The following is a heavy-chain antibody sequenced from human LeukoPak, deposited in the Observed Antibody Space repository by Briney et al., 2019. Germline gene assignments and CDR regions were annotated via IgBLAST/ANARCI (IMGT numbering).Heavy chain of an antibody. V-gene: IGHV3-48*04. CDR3: ARVGSGSYSAYYYYYYMDV. J-gene: IGHJ6*03. Sequence: RGSLRLSCEGSGITLRSYIIHWVRQTPGKGLEWVSYISNRNVVYYADSVKGRFTISRDYTKNSLYLEINSLRAEDTAVYYCARVGSGSYSAYYYYYYMDVWGKGTTVTVSS. CDR1: GITLRSYI. D-gene: IGHD1-26*01. CDR2: ISNRNVV.